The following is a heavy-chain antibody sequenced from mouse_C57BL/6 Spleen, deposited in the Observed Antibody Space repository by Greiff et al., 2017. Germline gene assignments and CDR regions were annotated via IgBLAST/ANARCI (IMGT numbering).Heavy chain of an antibody. CDR2: INPGSGGT. D-gene: IGHD1-1*01. Sequence: QVQLQQSGAELVRPGTSVKVSCKASGYAFTNYLIEWVKQRPGQGLEWIGVINPGSGGTNYNEKFKGKATLTADKSSSTAYMQLSSLTSEDSAVYFCAREGITTSFDYWCQGTTLTVSS. V-gene: IGHV1-54*01. CDR1: GYAFTNYL. CDR3: AREGITTSFDY. J-gene: IGHJ2*01.